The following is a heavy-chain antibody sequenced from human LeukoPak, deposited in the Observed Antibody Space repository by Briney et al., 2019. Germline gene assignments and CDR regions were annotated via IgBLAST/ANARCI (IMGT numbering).Heavy chain of an antibody. J-gene: IGHJ6*03. D-gene: IGHD3-3*01. CDR1: GYTFSGYY. CDR2: ISPYNVGT. CDR3: ARGPRYYDFWGGYYNEDYYYYYMDV. V-gene: IGHV1-2*02. Sequence: ASVKVSCKASGYTFSGYYIHWVRQAPGRGLEWMGWISPYNVGTNYAQNFQGRITMTRDTSITTAYMELSRLRSDDTAVYYCARGPRYYDFWGGYYNEDYYYYYMDVWGKGTTVTVSS.